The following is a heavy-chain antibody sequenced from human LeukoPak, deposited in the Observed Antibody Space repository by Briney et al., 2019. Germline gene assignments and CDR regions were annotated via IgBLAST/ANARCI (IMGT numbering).Heavy chain of an antibody. V-gene: IGHV3-9*01. D-gene: IGHD3-9*01. CDR1: GFTFDDYA. CDR3: AKDSGDILTGYPFDY. Sequence: GRSLRLSCAASGFTFDDYAMHWVRQAPGKGLEWVSGISWNSGSIGYADSVKGRFTISRDNAKNSLYLQMSSLRAEDTALYYCAKDSGDILTGYPFDYWGQGTLVTVSS. CDR2: ISWNSGSI. J-gene: IGHJ4*02.